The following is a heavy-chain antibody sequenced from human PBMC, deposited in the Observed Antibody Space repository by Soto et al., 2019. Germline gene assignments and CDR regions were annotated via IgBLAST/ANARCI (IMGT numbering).Heavy chain of an antibody. Sequence: GGSLRLSCAASGFTFSSYAMSWVRQAPGKGLEWVSAISGSGGSTYYADSVKGRFTISRDNSKNTLYLQMNSLRAEDTAVYYCAKAPSYDILTGYYMPSFDYWGQGTLVTVSS. CDR1: GFTFSSYA. V-gene: IGHV3-23*01. CDR2: ISGSGGST. D-gene: IGHD3-9*01. CDR3: AKAPSYDILTGYYMPSFDY. J-gene: IGHJ4*02.